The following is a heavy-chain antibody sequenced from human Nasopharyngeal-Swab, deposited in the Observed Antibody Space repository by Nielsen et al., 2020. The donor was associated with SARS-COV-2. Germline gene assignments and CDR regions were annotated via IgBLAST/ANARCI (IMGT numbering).Heavy chain of an antibody. J-gene: IGHJ4*02. D-gene: IGHD6-19*01. V-gene: IGHV1-58*01. CDR3: AATVAGMGSYGD. Sequence: WVRQAPGQRLEWIGWIVVGSGSTNYAQKFQERVTITRDMSTSTAYMELSSLRSEDTAVYYCAATVAGMGSYGDWGQGTLVTVSS. CDR2: IVVGSGST.